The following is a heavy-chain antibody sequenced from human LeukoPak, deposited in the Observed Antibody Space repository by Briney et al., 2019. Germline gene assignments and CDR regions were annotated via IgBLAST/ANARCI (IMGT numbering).Heavy chain of an antibody. J-gene: IGHJ4*02. CDR2: IQQDGIKK. CDR3: GRELDGSVDY. V-gene: IGHV3-7*01. CDR1: GFTFSTYW. Sequence: GSLRLSCAASGFTFSTYWMSWVRQAPGKGLEWVANIQQDGIKKYYVDSAEGRFTISRENAKNSLFLQMSSLRADDTAVYYCGRELDGSVDYWGQGTLVTVSS. D-gene: IGHD3-10*01.